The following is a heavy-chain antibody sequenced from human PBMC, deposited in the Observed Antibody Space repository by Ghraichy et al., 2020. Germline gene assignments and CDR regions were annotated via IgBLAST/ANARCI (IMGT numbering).Heavy chain of an antibody. J-gene: IGHJ6*02. V-gene: IGHV3-13*01. Sequence: GGSLRLSCAASGFTFSSYDMHWVRQATGKGLEWVSAIGTAGDTYYPGSVKGRFTISRENAKNSLYLQMNSLRAGDTAVYYCARVLAAAGRDYYYYGMDVWGQGTTVTVS. CDR2: IGTAGDT. CDR3: ARVLAAAGRDYYYYGMDV. D-gene: IGHD6-13*01. CDR1: GFTFSSYD.